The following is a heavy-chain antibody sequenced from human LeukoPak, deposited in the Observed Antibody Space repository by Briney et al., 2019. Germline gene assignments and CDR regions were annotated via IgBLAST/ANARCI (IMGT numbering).Heavy chain of an antibody. J-gene: IGHJ4*02. V-gene: IGHV3-7*01. CDR3: ARDRYGGDY. Sequence: GGSLRLSCVASGFTFDDYAMSWVRQAPGKGLEWVANIKQDESEKDYVDSVKGRFTISRDNAKNSLYLQMNSLRAEDTAVYYCARDRYGGDYWGQGTLVTVSS. CDR2: IKQDESEK. CDR1: GFTFDDYA. D-gene: IGHD4-17*01.